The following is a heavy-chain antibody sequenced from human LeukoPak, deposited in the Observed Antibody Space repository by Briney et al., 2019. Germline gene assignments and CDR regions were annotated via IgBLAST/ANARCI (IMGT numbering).Heavy chain of an antibody. CDR1: GFIFSSYA. CDR2: ISGSGGST. V-gene: IGHV3-23*01. D-gene: IGHD3-16*01. J-gene: IGHJ6*03. Sequence: GGSLRLSCAASGFIFSSYAMSWVRQAPGKGLEWVSAISGSGGSTYYADSVKGRFTISRDNSKNTLYLQMNSLRAEDTAVYYCAKAGYYDYVWGSSSYYMDVWGKGTTVTVSS. CDR3: AKAGYYDYVWGSSSYYMDV.